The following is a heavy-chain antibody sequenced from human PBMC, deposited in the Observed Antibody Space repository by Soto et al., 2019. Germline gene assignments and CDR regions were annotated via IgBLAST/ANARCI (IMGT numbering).Heavy chain of an antibody. D-gene: IGHD3-22*01. Sequence: VELSSKASRYTFTSYCSRWARHATGQGLEWMGWITTDKGKTTYAQKFQGRVTMTTDTSTNTAYMELRSLRSDDTAMYFCARGGYYDSSGSRNYYYYGMNVWGQGTTVTVSS. CDR1: RYTFTSYC. J-gene: IGHJ6*02. CDR3: ARGGYYDSSGSRNYYYYGMNV. V-gene: IGHV1-18*01. CDR2: ITTDKGKT.